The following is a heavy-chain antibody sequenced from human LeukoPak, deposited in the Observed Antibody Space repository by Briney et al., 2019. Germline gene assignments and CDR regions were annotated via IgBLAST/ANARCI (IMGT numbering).Heavy chain of an antibody. CDR3: ARLGGMRLLEVGFDP. Sequence: GESLKISCKGSGYSFTSYWIGWVRQMPGKGLEWMGIIYPGDSDTRYSPSFQGQVTISADKSISTAYLQWSCLKASDTAMYYCARLGGMRLLEVGFDPWGQGTLVTVSS. CDR1: GYSFTSYW. CDR2: IYPGDSDT. J-gene: IGHJ5*02. D-gene: IGHD1-1*01. V-gene: IGHV5-51*01.